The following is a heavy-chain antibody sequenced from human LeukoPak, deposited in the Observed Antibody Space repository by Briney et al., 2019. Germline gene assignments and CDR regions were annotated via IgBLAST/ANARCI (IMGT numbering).Heavy chain of an antibody. CDR2: IYYSGNT. CDR3: AMLGYFDWKFDY. J-gene: IGHJ4*02. CDR1: GGSISSSSYY. Sequence: KPSETLSLTCTVSGGSISSSSYYWGWIRQPPGQGLEWIGSIYYSGNTYYNPSLKSRVTISVDTSKNQFSLKLSSVTAADTAVYYCAMLGYFDWKFDYWGQGTLVTVSS. V-gene: IGHV4-39*01. D-gene: IGHD3-9*01.